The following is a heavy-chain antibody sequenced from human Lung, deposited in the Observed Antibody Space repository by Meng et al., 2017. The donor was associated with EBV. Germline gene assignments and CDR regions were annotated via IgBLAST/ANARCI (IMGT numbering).Heavy chain of an antibody. CDR2: IYSVGST. V-gene: IGHV3-53*02. J-gene: IGHJ4*02. Sequence: EVCLVETVGGLIRPGGSLRLSCAVSGFTVSNNYMSWIRQAPGRGLEWVSLIYSVGSTYYADSVKGRFTISRDNSKNTLHLQMNSLRVEDTAVYYCITSHDCGQGTLVTVSS. D-gene: IGHD1-14*01. CDR3: ITSHD. CDR1: GFTVSNNY.